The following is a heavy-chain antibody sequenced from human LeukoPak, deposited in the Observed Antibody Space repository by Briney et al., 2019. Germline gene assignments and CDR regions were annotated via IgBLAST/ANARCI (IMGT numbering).Heavy chain of an antibody. J-gene: IGHJ4*02. D-gene: IGHD1-26*01. V-gene: IGHV4-59*08. CDR3: AQWEDF. Sequence: SETLSLTCTASGGSISSKYWRWIRQSPGKGLEWIGYINYSGSTNYNPSLKSRVTISVDTSKNQFSLRLSSVTAADTSVYYCAQWEDFLGQGTLVTVSS. CDR2: INYSGST. CDR1: GGSISSKY.